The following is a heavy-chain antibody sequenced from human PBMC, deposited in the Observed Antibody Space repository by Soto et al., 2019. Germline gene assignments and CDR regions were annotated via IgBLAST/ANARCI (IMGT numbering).Heavy chain of an antibody. V-gene: IGHV3-9*01. J-gene: IGHJ3*02. Sequence: EVQLVESGGGLVQPGRSLRLSCAASGFTFDDYAMHWVRQAPGKGLEWVSGISWNSGSIGYADSVKGRFTISRDNAKNSLYLQMNSLRAEDTALYYCAKGKQWLVQPLVDDAFDIWGQGTMVTVSS. D-gene: IGHD6-19*01. CDR2: ISWNSGSI. CDR3: AKGKQWLVQPLVDDAFDI. CDR1: GFTFDDYA.